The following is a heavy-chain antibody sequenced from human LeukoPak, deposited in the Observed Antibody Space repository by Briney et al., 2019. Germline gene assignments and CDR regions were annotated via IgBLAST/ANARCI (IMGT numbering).Heavy chain of an antibody. Sequence: SETLSLTCAVYGGSFSGYYWSWIRQPPGKGLEWIGEINHSGSTNYNPSLKSRVTISVDTSKNQFSLKLSSVTAADTAVYYCARGLACPQFGELLCENNWFDPWGQGTLVTVSS. CDR3: ARGLACPQFGELLCENNWFDP. J-gene: IGHJ5*02. CDR1: GGSFSGYY. D-gene: IGHD3-10*01. CDR2: INHSGST. V-gene: IGHV4-34*01.